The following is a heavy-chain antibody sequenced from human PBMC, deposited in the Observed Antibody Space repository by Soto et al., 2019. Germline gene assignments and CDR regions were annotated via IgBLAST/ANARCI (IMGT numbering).Heavy chain of an antibody. Sequence: PXGTLSLTCAVSGYSITSGYYWCCIRQPPGKGLEWIGSIYHSGSTYYNPSLKSRVSTSVDTSKNQFSLKLSSVTAADTAVYYCARDSYGGNSDFDIWGQGTMVTVSS. V-gene: IGHV4-38-2*02. CDR3: ARDSYGGNSDFDI. CDR2: IYHSGST. CDR1: GYSITSGYY. D-gene: IGHD4-17*01. J-gene: IGHJ3*02.